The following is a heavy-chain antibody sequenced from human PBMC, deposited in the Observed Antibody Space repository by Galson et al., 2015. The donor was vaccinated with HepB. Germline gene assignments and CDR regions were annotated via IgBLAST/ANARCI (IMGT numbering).Heavy chain of an antibody. CDR1: DYTFTNFG. CDR2: ISAYNGNT. J-gene: IGHJ4*02. D-gene: IGHD6-6*01. CDR3: ARARYSTSPPDY. Sequence: SVKVSCKASDYTFTNFGISWVRQAPGQGLEWMGWISAYNGNTNYAQNLQGRVTMTTGTSTSTAYMVLRSLRSDDTAIYYCARARYSTSPPDYWGQGTLVTVSS. V-gene: IGHV1-18*04.